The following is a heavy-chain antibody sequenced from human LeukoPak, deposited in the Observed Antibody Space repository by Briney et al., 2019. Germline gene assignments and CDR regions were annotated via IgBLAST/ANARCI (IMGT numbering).Heavy chain of an antibody. CDR1: GFTFSSYG. V-gene: IGHV3-30*18. CDR3: AKDRGAGAGMDV. CDR2: ISYDGSNK. Sequence: GSLRLSCAASGFTFSSYGMHWVRQAPGKGLEWVAVISYDGSNKYYADSVKGRFTISRDNSKNTLYLQMNSLRAEDTAVYYCAKDRGAGAGMDVWGQGTTVTVSS. D-gene: IGHD3-10*01. J-gene: IGHJ6*02.